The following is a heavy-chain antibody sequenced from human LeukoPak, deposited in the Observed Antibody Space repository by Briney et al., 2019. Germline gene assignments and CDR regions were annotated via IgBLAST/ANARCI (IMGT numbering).Heavy chain of an antibody. CDR3: ASTVTTGPGGFDP. J-gene: IGHJ5*02. V-gene: IGHV3-30*04. Sequence: PGGSLRLSCAASGFTFSSYAMHWVRQAPGKGLEWVAVISYDGSNKYYADSVKGRFTISRDNSKNTLYLQMNSLRAEDTAVYYCASTVTTGPGGFDPWGQGTLVTVSS. CDR1: GFTFSSYA. CDR2: ISYDGSNK. D-gene: IGHD4-17*01.